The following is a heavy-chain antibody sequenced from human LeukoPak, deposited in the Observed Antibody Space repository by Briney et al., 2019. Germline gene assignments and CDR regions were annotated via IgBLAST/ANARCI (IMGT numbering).Heavy chain of an antibody. J-gene: IGHJ4*02. Sequence: ASVKVSCKASDYTFTNYGITWVRQAPGQGLEWMGWNSAYNGNTNYAQKLQGRVTMTTDTSTSTAYMELRSLRSDDTAVYYCARGGVVVPAADTSIDYWGQGTLVTVSS. CDR2: NSAYNGNT. V-gene: IGHV1-18*01. CDR3: ARGGVVVPAADTSIDY. D-gene: IGHD2-2*01. CDR1: DYTFTNYG.